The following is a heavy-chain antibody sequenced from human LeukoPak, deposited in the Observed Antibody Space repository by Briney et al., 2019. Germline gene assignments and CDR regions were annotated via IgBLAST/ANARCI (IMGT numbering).Heavy chain of an antibody. CDR2: ITSGSVNK. CDR3: ARDGVGFGELRGGYYGMDV. D-gene: IGHD3-10*01. CDR1: GFTFSSYT. Sequence: GGSLRLSCAASGFTFSSYTMSWVRQAPGKGLEWVASITSGSVNKYYFDSAKGRFTVSRDNAKNTLYLQMNSLRAEDTAVYYCARDGVGFGELRGGYYGMDVWGQGTTVTVSS. V-gene: IGHV3-21*01. J-gene: IGHJ6*02.